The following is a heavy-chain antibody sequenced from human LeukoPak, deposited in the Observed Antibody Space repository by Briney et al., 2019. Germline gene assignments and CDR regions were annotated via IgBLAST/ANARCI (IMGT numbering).Heavy chain of an antibody. J-gene: IGHJ4*02. D-gene: IGHD6-19*01. CDR3: ARGGVVSRGQWLCADY. CDR1: GYTLSTYY. Sequence: GASVKVSCKTSGYTLSTYYMHWVRQAPGQGLEWMGLLNPSGDQRIYAQKFQDRVTMTWDTSTSTVYMELNSLTSDDTAVYYCARGGVVSRGQWLCADYWGQGALVTVSS. V-gene: IGHV1-46*01. CDR2: LNPSGDQR.